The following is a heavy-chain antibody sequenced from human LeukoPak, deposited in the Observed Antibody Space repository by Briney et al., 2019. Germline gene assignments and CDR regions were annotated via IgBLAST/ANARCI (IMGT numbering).Heavy chain of an antibody. D-gene: IGHD3-22*01. CDR2: MNPNSGKT. V-gene: IGHV1-8*01. CDR3: ARREYYYDSSCYLHYGMDI. J-gene: IGHJ6*01. CDR1: GYTFTSYD. Sequence: ASVKFSCKAPGYTFTSYDITWVRQATRHGLEWMGWMNPNSGKTGYAQKFQGRVTMTRNTSISTAYMELSSLRSEDTAVYYCARREYYYDSSCYLHYGMDIWGQGATGTVSS.